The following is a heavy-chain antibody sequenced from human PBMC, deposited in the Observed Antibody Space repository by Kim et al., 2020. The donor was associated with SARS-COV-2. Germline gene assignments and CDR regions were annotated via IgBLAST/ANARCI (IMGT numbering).Heavy chain of an antibody. Sequence: PDSVKGPFTIFRKNAKNSFYLQMNSLGAGDTAIYYCARVSMGGGDFDIWGQGTMVTVSS. J-gene: IGHJ3*02. D-gene: IGHD1-26*01. CDR3: ARVSMGGGDFDI. V-gene: IGHV3-13*01.